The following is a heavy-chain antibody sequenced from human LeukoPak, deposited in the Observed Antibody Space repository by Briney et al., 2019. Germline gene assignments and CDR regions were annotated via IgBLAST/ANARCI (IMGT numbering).Heavy chain of an antibody. D-gene: IGHD4-17*01. CDR2: IYHSGST. Sequence: SETLSLTCAVSGGSISSGGYSWSWIRQPPGKGLEWIGYIYHSGSTYYNPSLKSRVTISVDRSKNQFSLKLSSVTAADTAVYYCARGPYGDYGTHYYYGMDVWAKGPRSPSP. CDR3: ARGPYGDYGTHYYYGMDV. V-gene: IGHV4-30-2*01. J-gene: IGHJ6*02. CDR1: GGSISSGGYS.